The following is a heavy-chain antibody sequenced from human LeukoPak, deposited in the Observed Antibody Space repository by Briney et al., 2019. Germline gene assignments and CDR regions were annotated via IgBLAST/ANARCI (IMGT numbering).Heavy chain of an antibody. J-gene: IGHJ5*02. D-gene: IGHD3-9*01. CDR1: GGSISSYY. CDR3: ARHSRDILTGYYMGFDP. V-gene: IGHV4-59*08. CDR2: IYYSGST. Sequence: SETLSLTCTVSGGSISSYYWSWIRQPPGKGLEWIGYIYYSGSTNYNPSLKSRVTISVDTSKNQFSLKLSSEAAADTAVYYCARHSRDILTGYYMGFDPWGQGTLVTVSS.